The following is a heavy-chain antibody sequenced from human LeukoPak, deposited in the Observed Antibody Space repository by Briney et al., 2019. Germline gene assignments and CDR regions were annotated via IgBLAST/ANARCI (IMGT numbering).Heavy chain of an antibody. Sequence: KPSETLSFTCTVSGGSISSYYWSWIRQPPVKALEWIGYIYYSGSTNYNPSLKSRVTISVDTSKNQFFLKLRSVTAADTAVYYCARVIFGVVIPLANYYYYMDVWGKGTTVTVSS. D-gene: IGHD3-3*02. V-gene: IGHV4-59*01. CDR2: IYYSGST. CDR3: ARVIFGVVIPLANYYYYMDV. J-gene: IGHJ6*03. CDR1: GGSISSYY.